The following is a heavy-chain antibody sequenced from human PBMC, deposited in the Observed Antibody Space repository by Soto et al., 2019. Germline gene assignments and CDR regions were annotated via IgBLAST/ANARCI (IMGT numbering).Heavy chain of an antibody. V-gene: IGHV3-74*01. CDR3: AREKLFGLTYDY. J-gene: IGHJ4*02. Sequence: EVQLVESGGGLVQPGGSLRLSCAASGFTFSSYWMHWVRQAPGKGLVWVSRSNSDGSSTSYADSVKGRFTISRDNAKNTLYLQMNSLRAEDTAVYYCAREKLFGLTYDYWGQGTLVTVSS. CDR1: GFTFSSYW. D-gene: IGHD3-10*02. CDR2: SNSDGSST.